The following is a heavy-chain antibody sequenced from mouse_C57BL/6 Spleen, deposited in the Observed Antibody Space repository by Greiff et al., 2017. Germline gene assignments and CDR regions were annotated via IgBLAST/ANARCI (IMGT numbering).Heavy chain of an antibody. D-gene: IGHD3-2*02. Sequence: QVQLQQPGAELVKPGASVKMSCKASGYTFTSYWITWVKQRPGQGLEWIGDIYPGSGSTNYNEKFKSKATLTVDTSSSTPSMQLSSLTSEDSAVYYCARSGGFGSGDYWGQGTTLTVSS. CDR1: GYTFTSYW. CDR2: IYPGSGST. CDR3: ARSGGFGSGDY. J-gene: IGHJ2*01. V-gene: IGHV1-55*01.